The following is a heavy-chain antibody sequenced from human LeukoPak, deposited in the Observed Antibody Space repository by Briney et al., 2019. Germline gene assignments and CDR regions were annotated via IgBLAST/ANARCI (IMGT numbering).Heavy chain of an antibody. V-gene: IGHV1-69*05. Sequence: ASVKVSCKASGGTFSSYAISWVRQAPGQGLEWMGGIIPIFGTANYAQKFQGRATITTDESTSTAYMELSSLRSEDTAVYYCAADSSSWYSLFDYWGQGTLVTVSS. CDR3: AADSSSWYSLFDY. CDR2: IIPIFGTA. CDR1: GGTFSSYA. D-gene: IGHD6-13*01. J-gene: IGHJ4*02.